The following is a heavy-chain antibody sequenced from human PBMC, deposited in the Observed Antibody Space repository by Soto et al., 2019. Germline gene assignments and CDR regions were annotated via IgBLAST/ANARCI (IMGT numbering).Heavy chain of an antibody. CDR2: INHSGST. Sequence: QVQLQQWGAGLLKPSETLSLTCAVYGGSFSGYYWSWIRQPPGKGLEWIGEINHSGSTNYNPSLKSRVTISVDTSKNQFSLKLSSVTAADTAVYYCARIGTTRAFDIWGQGTMVTVSS. V-gene: IGHV4-34*01. J-gene: IGHJ3*02. D-gene: IGHD1-7*01. CDR1: GGSFSGYY. CDR3: ARIGTTRAFDI.